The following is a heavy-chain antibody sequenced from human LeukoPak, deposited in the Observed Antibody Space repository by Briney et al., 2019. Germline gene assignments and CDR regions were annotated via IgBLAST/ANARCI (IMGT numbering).Heavy chain of an antibody. V-gene: IGHV3-49*04. CDR3: TRVSLVAASVFFDY. CDR2: IRSKAYGGTT. Sequence: GGSLRLSGTASGFTFGDYAMSWVRQAPGKGLEWVSFIRSKAYGGTTEYAASVKGRFTISRDDSKSTAYLQMNSLKTEDTAVYYCTRVSLVAASVFFDYWGQGTLVTVSS. CDR1: GFTFGDYA. D-gene: IGHD2-15*01. J-gene: IGHJ4*02.